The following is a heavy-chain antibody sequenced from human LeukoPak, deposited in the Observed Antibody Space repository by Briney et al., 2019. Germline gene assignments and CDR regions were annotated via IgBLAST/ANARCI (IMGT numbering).Heavy chain of an antibody. D-gene: IGHD3-22*01. CDR1: GYTFTTYA. CDR2: INTNTGNP. Sequence: APVKVSCKASGYTFTTYAMNWVRQAPGQGLEWMGWINTNTGNPTYAQGFTGRFAFSLDTSVSTAYLQISSLKAEDTAVYYCARGNDGSGYYHDYWGQGTLVTVSS. J-gene: IGHJ4*02. V-gene: IGHV7-4-1*02. CDR3: ARGNDGSGYYHDY.